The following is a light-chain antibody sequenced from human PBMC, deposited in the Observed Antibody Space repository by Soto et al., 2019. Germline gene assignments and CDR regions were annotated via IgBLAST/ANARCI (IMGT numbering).Light chain of an antibody. V-gene: IGLV2-14*01. CDR1: SSDVGGYNY. J-gene: IGLJ1*01. CDR3: SSYTSSSTLYV. CDR2: DVS. Sequence: QSALTQPASVSGSPGQSITISCTGTSSDVGGYNYVSWYQQHPGKAPKFMIYDVSNRPSGVSNRFSGSKSGNTASLTISGVPAEDEADYYCSSYTSSSTLYVFGTGTKLTVL.